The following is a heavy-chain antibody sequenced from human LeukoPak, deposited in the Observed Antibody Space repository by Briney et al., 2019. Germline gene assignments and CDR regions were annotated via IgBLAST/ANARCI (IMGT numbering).Heavy chain of an antibody. CDR3: ATEVILRGLNYYDSSGYTA. V-gene: IGHV1-24*01. D-gene: IGHD3-22*01. CDR1: GYTLTELS. Sequence: GASVKVSCKVSGYTLTELSMHWVRQAPGKGLEWMGGFDPEDGETIYAQKFQGRVTMTEDTSTDTAYMELSSLRSEDTAVYYCATEVILRGLNYYDSSGYTAWGQGTLVTVSS. CDR2: FDPEDGET. J-gene: IGHJ5*02.